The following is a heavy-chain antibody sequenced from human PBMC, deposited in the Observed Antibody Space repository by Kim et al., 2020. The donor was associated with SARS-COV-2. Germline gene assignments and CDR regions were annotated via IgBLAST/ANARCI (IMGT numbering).Heavy chain of an antibody. J-gene: IGHJ4*02. V-gene: IGHV3-7*01. CDR2: IKQDGSEK. CDR3: ARDLGQVVPAANFDY. Sequence: GGSLRLSCAASGFTFSSYWMSWVRQAPGKGLEWVANIKQDGSEKYYVDSVKGRFTISRDNAKNSLYLQMNSLRAEDTAVYYCARDLGQVVPAANFDYWGQGTLVTVSS. CDR1: GFTFSSYW. D-gene: IGHD2-2*01.